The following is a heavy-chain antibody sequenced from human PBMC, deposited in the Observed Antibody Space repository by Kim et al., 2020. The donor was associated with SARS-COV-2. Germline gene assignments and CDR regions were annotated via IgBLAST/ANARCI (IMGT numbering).Heavy chain of an antibody. J-gene: IGHJ4*02. Sequence: PTPKRRVTISVDTSKNQFSLKLGSVTAADTAVYYCARRGSGSYYNVHFDYWGQGTLVTVSS. CDR3: ARRGSGSYYNVHFDY. D-gene: IGHD3-10*01. V-gene: IGHV4-34*01.